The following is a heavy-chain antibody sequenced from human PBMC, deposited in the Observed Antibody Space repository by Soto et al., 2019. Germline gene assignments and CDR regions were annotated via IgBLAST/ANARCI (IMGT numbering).Heavy chain of an antibody. CDR2: IYYSGST. CDR1: GGSISSYY. V-gene: IGHV4-59*01. Sequence: SETLSLTCTVSGGSISSYYWSWIRQPPGKGLEWIGYIYYSGSTNYNPSLKSRVTISVDTSKNQFSLKLSSVTAADTAVYYCARDRRAWADSSGYSIGYCYGMDVWGQGTTVTVSS. D-gene: IGHD3-22*01. J-gene: IGHJ6*02. CDR3: ARDRRAWADSSGYSIGYCYGMDV.